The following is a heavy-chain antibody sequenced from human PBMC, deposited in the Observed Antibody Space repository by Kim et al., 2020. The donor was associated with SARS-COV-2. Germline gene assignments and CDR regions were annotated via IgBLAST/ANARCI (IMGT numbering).Heavy chain of an antibody. D-gene: IGHD4-17*01. V-gene: IGHV3-15*01. CDR3: SAGLRKTDTDS. Sequence: GGSLRLSCVASGFTFTNAWMSWVRQGPAMGLEWVALIKSNSGGGTTYYTSAVEGRFTISRDDSANTLFLEMTTLKSEDTAVYFCSAGLRKTDTDSWG. CDR1: GFTFTNAW. CDR2: IKSNSGGGTT. J-gene: IGHJ5*01.